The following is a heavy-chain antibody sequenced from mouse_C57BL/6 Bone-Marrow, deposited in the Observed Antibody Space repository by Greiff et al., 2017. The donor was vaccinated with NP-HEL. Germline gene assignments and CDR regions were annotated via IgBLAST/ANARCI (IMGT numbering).Heavy chain of an antibody. J-gene: IGHJ2*01. CDR1: GYTFTSYW. CDR2: IDPSDSYT. CDR3: AREGDGNYFDY. Sequence: QVHVKQPGAELVRPGTSVKLSCKASGYTFTSYWMHWVKQRPGQGLEWIGVIDPSDSYTNYNQKFKGKATLTVDTSSSTAYMQLSSLTSEDSAVYYCAREGDGNYFDYWGQGTTLTVSS. D-gene: IGHD2-1*01. V-gene: IGHV1-59*01.